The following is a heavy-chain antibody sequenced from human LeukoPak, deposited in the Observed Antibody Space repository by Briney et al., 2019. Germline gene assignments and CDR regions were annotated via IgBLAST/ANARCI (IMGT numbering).Heavy chain of an antibody. CDR2: ISSSGNTI. D-gene: IGHD3-22*01. V-gene: IGHV3-48*03. CDR1: GFTFSSYE. J-gene: IGHJ4*02. CDR3: ARLDSSVRDHLDY. Sequence: SGGSLRLSCAASGFTFSSYEINWVRQAPGKGLEWVSYISSSGNTIYFADSVKGRFTITRDNAKNSLYLQMNSLRVEDTAVYYCARLDSSVRDHLDYWGQGTLVTVSS.